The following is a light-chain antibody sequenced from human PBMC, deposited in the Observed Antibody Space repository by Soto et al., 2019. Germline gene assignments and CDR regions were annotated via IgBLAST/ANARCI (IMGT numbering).Light chain of an antibody. V-gene: IGLV2-23*02. Sequence: QSVLTQAASVSGSPGQSITISCTGTSSDVGSYNLVSWYQQHPGKAPKLMICEVSKRPSGVSNRFSGSKSGNTASLTISGLQAEDEADYYCCSYAGSSTVFGTGTKVTVL. CDR2: EVS. CDR1: SSDVGSYNL. CDR3: CSYAGSSTV. J-gene: IGLJ1*01.